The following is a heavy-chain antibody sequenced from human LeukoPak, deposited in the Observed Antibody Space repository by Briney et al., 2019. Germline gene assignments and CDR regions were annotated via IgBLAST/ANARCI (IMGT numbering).Heavy chain of an antibody. CDR2: INYRVTS. CDR3: ARAVGGDGSGSL. J-gene: IGHJ4*02. CDR1: GDSISTYY. D-gene: IGHD3-10*01. Sequence: SETLSLTCTVSGDSISTYYWSWIRQPPGKGLEWIGYINYRVTSDYNPSLKSRVTMSVDMSTRQISLKLSSVTAADTAVYYCARAVGGDGSGSLWGPGTLVTVSS. V-gene: IGHV4-59*01.